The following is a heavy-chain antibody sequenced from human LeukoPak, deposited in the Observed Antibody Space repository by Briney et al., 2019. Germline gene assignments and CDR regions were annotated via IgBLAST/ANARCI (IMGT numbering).Heavy chain of an antibody. CDR2: ISGSGGST. D-gene: IGHD2-2*01. J-gene: IGHJ4*02. Sequence: GGSLRLSCAASGFTFSSYAMSWVRQAPGKGLEWVSAISGSGGSTYYADSVKGRFTISRDISKNTLYLQMNSLRAEDTAVYYCAKGFAYQLPHSTFDYWGQGTLVTVSS. V-gene: IGHV3-23*01. CDR3: AKGFAYQLPHSTFDY. CDR1: GFTFSSYA.